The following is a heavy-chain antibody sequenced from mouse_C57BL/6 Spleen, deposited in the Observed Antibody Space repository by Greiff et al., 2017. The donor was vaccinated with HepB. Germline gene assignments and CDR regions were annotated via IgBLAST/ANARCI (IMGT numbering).Heavy chain of an antibody. V-gene: IGHV14-4*01. Sequence: VQLQQSGAELVRPGASVKVSCTASGFNIKDDYMHWVKQRPEQGLEWIGWIDPENGDTEYASKFQGKATITADTSSNTAYLQLSSLTSEDTAVYYCTTWITTVVAMDYWGQGTSVTVSS. D-gene: IGHD1-1*01. CDR2: IDPENGDT. CDR1: GFNIKDDY. CDR3: TTWITTVVAMDY. J-gene: IGHJ4*01.